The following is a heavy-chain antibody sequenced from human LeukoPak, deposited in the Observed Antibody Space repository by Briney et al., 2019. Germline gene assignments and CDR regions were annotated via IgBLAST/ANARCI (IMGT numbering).Heavy chain of an antibody. Sequence: PGGSLRLSCAASGFTFSTYWMTWVRQAPGKVLEWVANIKQDGSEKYYEDSMKGRFTISRDNSKNTLYLQMNSLRAEDTAVYYCAKAIIAANDAFDIWGQGTMVTVSS. D-gene: IGHD6-25*01. CDR2: IKQDGSEK. CDR1: GFTFSTYW. J-gene: IGHJ3*02. V-gene: IGHV3-7*01. CDR3: AKAIIAANDAFDI.